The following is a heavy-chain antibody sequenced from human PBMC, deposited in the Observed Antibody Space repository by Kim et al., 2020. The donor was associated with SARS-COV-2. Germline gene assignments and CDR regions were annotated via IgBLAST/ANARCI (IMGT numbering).Heavy chain of an antibody. V-gene: IGHV4-59*01. Sequence: KSRVTVSVDTSKDQFALKLSSVTAADTAVYYCARVMYYYDSSGYYPWFDYWGQGTLVTVSS. CDR3: ARVMYYYDSSGYYPWFDY. J-gene: IGHJ4*02. D-gene: IGHD3-22*01.